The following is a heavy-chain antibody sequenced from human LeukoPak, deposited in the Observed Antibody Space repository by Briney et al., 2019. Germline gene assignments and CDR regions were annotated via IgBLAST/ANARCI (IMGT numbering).Heavy chain of an antibody. D-gene: IGHD3-16*01. J-gene: IGHJ3*02. CDR3: ARHEISAFDI. CDR2: IYYSGST. Sequence: SETLSLTCTVSGGSISSSSYYWGWIRQPPGKGLEWIGSIYYSGSTYYNPSLKSRATISVDTSKNQFSLKLSSVTAADTAVYYCARHEISAFDIWGQGTMVTVSS. CDR1: GGSISSSSYY. V-gene: IGHV4-39*01.